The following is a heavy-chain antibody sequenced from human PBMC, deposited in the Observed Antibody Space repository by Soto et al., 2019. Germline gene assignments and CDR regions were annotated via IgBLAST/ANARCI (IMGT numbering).Heavy chain of an antibody. CDR1: GFTFSSYS. J-gene: IGHJ4*02. V-gene: IGHV3-48*01. D-gene: IGHD3-10*01. CDR2: ISSSSSTI. Sequence: PGGSLRLSCAASGFTFSSYSMNWVRQAPGKGLEWVSYISSSSSTIYYADSVKGRFTISRDNAKNSLYLQMNSLRAEDTAVYYCAGRSAMVRGVNPLDYWGQGTLVTVSS. CDR3: AGRSAMVRGVNPLDY.